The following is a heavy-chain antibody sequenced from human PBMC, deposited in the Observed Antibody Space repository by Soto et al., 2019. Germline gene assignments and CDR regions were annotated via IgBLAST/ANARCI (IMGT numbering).Heavy chain of an antibody. Sequence: QVQLVQSGAEVKKPGASVKVSCKASGYSFTGSFMHWVRQVPGQGLEWMGWTNPKSGVTKYPQKYQGRVTMTRDTSISTANIELTRLRSDDPAVYNCARARVRRPLGEGDYWGHGTLVTVSS. J-gene: IGHJ4*01. D-gene: IGHD3-16*01. CDR3: ARARVRRPLGEGDY. V-gene: IGHV1-2*02. CDR1: GYSFTGSF. CDR2: TNPKSGVT.